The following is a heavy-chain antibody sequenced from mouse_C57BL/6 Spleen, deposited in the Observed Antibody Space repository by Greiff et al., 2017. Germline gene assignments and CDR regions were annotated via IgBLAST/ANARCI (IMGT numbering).Heavy chain of an antibody. V-gene: IGHV1-64*01. CDR2: IHPTSGST. Sequence: VKLMESGAELVKPGASVKLSCKASGYTFTSYWMHWVKQRPGQGLEWIGMIHPTSGSTNYNEKFKSKATLNVDNSSSTAYMQLSSLTSEDSAVDYCASPYSTNWYAMDYWGQGTSVTVSS. CDR3: ASPYSTNWYAMDY. CDR1: GYTFTSYW. D-gene: IGHD2-5*01. J-gene: IGHJ4*01.